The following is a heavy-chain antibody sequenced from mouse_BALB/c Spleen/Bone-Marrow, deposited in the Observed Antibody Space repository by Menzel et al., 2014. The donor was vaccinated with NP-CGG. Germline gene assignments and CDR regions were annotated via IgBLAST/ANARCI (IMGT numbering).Heavy chain of an antibody. Sequence: VQLQQSGAELVRPGTSVKVSCKASGYALTNYLIEWVKQRPGQGLEWIGVINPGSGGTNYNEKFKGKATLTADKSSSTAYMQLSSLTSDDSAVYLCARSRGNLYAMDYWGQGTSVTVSS. J-gene: IGHJ4*01. CDR3: ARSRGNLYAMDY. V-gene: IGHV1-54*01. CDR2: INPGSGGT. D-gene: IGHD2-1*01. CDR1: GYALTNYL.